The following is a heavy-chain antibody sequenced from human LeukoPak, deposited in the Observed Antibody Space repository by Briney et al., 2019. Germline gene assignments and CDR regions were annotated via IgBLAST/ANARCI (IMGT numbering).Heavy chain of an antibody. Sequence: ASVKVSCKVSGHSLSELSIQWVRQAPGKGLEWMGWINANSGGTNYAQKFQGRVTMTRDTSISTAYLELSGLRSDDTAVYYCARGVGATARAFDIWGQGTMVTVSS. D-gene: IGHD1-26*01. V-gene: IGHV1-2*02. CDR3: ARGVGATARAFDI. CDR1: GHSLSELS. J-gene: IGHJ3*02. CDR2: INANSGGT.